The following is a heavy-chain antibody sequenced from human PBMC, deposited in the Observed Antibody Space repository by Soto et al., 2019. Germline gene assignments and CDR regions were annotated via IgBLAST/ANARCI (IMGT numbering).Heavy chain of an antibody. CDR2: IYPGDSET. D-gene: IGHD5-12*01. Sequence: PVASLTLSCRGSGYDFTRTWIGWVRQLPGKGLDWMGIIYPGDSETRYSPSFQGQVTISADKSISTAYLQWSSLKTSDTAMYYCARLVGGYDSYFDHWGQGTRVTVSS. CDR3: ARLVGGYDSYFDH. CDR1: GYDFTRTW. J-gene: IGHJ4*02. V-gene: IGHV5-51*01.